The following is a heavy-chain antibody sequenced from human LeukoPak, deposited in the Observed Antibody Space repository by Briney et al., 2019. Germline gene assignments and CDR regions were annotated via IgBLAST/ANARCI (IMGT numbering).Heavy chain of an antibody. J-gene: IGHJ3*01. CDR1: GYSFTNYW. CDR2: IYPGDSDT. CDR3: ARQQYSSGHDAFDL. V-gene: IGHV5-51*01. Sequence: GESLKISCKGSGYSFTNYWIGWVRQMPGKGLEWIVIIYPGDSDTRYSPSFQGQVTISADKSISTAYLQWSSLKASDTAIYFCARQQYSSGHDAFDLWGQGTMVTVSS. D-gene: IGHD6-19*01.